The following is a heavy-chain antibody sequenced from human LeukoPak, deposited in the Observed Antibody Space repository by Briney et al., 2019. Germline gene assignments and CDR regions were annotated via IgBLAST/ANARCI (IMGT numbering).Heavy chain of an antibody. Sequence: GGSLRLFCTGPGFTLSSYEMTWFPQAPGEGLEWVSSIGYGGADSHYADSVKGRFTISRDNSKNTLCLQLSSLRADDTAVYYCTRNSGWYGISWGQGTLVTVSS. D-gene: IGHD6-19*01. V-gene: IGHV3-23*01. J-gene: IGHJ4*02. CDR1: GFTLSSYE. CDR2: IGYGGADS. CDR3: TRNSGWYGIS.